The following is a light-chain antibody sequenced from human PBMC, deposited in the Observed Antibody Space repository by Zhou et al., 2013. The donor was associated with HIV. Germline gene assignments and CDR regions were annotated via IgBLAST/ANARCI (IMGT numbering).Light chain of an antibody. Sequence: DIQMTQSPSSLSASVGDRVTITCQASQDISNYLNWYQQKPGKAPKLLIYDASNLETGVPSRFSGSGSGTDFTFTISSLQPEDIATYYCQQYDNLPWTFGQGTKWKS. CDR3: QQYDNLPWT. CDR1: QDISNY. J-gene: IGKJ1*01. V-gene: IGKV1-33*01. CDR2: DAS.